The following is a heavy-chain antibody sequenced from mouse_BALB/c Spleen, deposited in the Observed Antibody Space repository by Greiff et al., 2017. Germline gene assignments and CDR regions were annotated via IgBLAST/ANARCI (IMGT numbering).Heavy chain of an antibody. Sequence: QVHVKQPGAELVKPGASVKLSCKASGYTFTSYWMHWVKQRPGQGLEWIGEIDPSDSYTNYNQKFKGKATLTVDKSSSTAYMQLSSLTSEDSAVYYCARKDYGPFAYWGQGTLVTVSA. V-gene: IGHV1-69*02. D-gene: IGHD1-2*01. CDR2: IDPSDSYT. CDR1: GYTFTSYW. J-gene: IGHJ3*01. CDR3: ARKDYGPFAY.